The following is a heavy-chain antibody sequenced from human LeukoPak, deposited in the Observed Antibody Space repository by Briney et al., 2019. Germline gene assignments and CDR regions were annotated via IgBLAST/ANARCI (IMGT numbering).Heavy chain of an antibody. CDR1: GGSISTSAFY. CDR3: ARGRVLMVYAIKKAYFDY. D-gene: IGHD2-8*01. V-gene: IGHV4-39*01. CDR2: IYDSGNE. J-gene: IGHJ4*02. Sequence: SETLSLTCTVSGGSISTSAFYWGWIRQPPGKGLEWIGSIYDSGNEFYNPSLKSRVTISADTSKNQFSLKLNSVTAADTAMYYCARGRVLMVYAIKKAYFDYWGQGTLVTVSS.